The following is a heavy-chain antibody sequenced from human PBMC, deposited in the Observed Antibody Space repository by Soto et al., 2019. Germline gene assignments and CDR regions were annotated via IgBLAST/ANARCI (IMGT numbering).Heavy chain of an antibody. CDR3: ARGRNYGGSGYFFEHHIDY. CDR1: GVSVSTENHY. Sequence: PSETLSLTCTVSGVSVSTENHYWSWIRQSPGKGLEWIGYVHYSGSTNYHPSLKGRVLISIGKSKRQFSLELRSVTAADTAVYFCARGRNYGGSGYFFEHHIDYWGQGTPVPVSS. J-gene: IGHJ4*02. V-gene: IGHV4-61*01. D-gene: IGHD3-22*01. CDR2: VHYSGST.